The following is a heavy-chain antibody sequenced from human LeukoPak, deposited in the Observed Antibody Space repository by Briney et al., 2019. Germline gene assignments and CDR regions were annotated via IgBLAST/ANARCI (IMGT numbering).Heavy chain of an antibody. V-gene: IGHV3-21*01. D-gene: IGHD1-26*01. CDR3: ARAPPIVGAYSFDY. CDR2: ISSSSSYI. J-gene: IGHJ4*02. CDR1: GFTFSSYS. Sequence: PGGSLRLSCAASGFTFSSYSMNWVRQAPGTGLEWVSSISSSSSYIYYADSVKGRFTISRDNAKNSLYLRMNSLRAEDTAVYYCARAPPIVGAYSFDYWGQGTLVTVSS.